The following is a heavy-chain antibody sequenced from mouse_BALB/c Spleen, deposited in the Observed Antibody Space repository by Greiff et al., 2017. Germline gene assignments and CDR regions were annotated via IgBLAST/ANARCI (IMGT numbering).Heavy chain of an antibody. J-gene: IGHJ3*01. V-gene: IGHV3-6*02. D-gene: IGHD2-2*01. Sequence: EVQLVESGPGLVKPSQSLSLTCSVTGYSITSGYYWNWIRQFPGNKLEWMGYISYDGSNNYNPSLKNRISITRDTSKNQFFLKLNSVTTEDTATYYCASLYYGYDDYAWFAYWGQGTLVTVSA. CDR1: GYSITSGYY. CDR2: ISYDGSN. CDR3: ASLYYGYDDYAWFAY.